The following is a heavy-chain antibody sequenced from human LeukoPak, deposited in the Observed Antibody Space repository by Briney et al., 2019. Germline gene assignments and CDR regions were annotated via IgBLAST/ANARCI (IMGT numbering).Heavy chain of an antibody. CDR3: AKEIPPYCSSTSCYKGFDY. CDR2: IRYDGSNK. D-gene: IGHD2-2*02. J-gene: IGHJ4*02. V-gene: IGHV3-30*02. CDR1: GFTFSSYG. Sequence: GGSLRLSCAASGFTFSSYGMHWVRQAPGKGLEWVAFIRYDGSNKYYADSVKGRFTISRDNSKNTLYLQMNSLRAEDTAVYYCAKEIPPYCSSTSCYKGFDYWGQGTQVTVSS.